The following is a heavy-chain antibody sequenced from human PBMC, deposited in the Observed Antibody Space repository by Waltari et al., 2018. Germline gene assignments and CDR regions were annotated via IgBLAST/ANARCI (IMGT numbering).Heavy chain of an antibody. J-gene: IGHJ5*02. CDR3: ARGAAAAGIYWFDP. D-gene: IGHD6-13*01. V-gene: IGHV1-8*03. CDR1: GYPFTSYD. Sequence: QVELVQSGAEVKKPGASAKVSCQASGYPFTSYDINRVPPATGQGLEWMGWMNPNSGNTGYAQKFQGRVTITRNTSISTAYMELSSLRSEDTAVYYCARGAAAAGIYWFDPWGQGTLVTVSS. CDR2: MNPNSGNT.